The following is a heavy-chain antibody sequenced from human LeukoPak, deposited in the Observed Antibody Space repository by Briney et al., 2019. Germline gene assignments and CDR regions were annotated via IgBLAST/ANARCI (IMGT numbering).Heavy chain of an antibody. CDR1: GGTFSSYA. D-gene: IGHD7-27*01. Sequence: SVKVSCKASGGTFSSYAISWVRQAPGQGLEWMGGIIPIFGTANYAQKFQGRVTITADESTSTAYMELSRLRSDDTAVYYCALTWGYYAFDIWGQGTMVTVSS. CDR3: ALTWGYYAFDI. CDR2: IIPIFGTA. V-gene: IGHV1-69*13. J-gene: IGHJ3*02.